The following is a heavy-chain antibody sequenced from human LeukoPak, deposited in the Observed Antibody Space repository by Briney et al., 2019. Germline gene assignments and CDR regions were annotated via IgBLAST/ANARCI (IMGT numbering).Heavy chain of an antibody. CDR3: ARVAAAGNIYFQH. D-gene: IGHD6-13*01. V-gene: IGHV4-59*08. J-gene: IGHJ1*01. Sequence: SETLSLTCTVSGGSISSYYWSWIRQPPGKGLEWIGYIYYSGSTDYNPSLKSRVTISVDTSKNQFSLKLSSVTAADTAVHYCARVAAAGNIYFQHWGQGTLVTVSS. CDR2: IYYSGST. CDR1: GGSISSYY.